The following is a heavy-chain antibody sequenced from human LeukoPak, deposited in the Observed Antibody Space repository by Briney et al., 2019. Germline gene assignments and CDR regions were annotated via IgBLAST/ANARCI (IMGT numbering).Heavy chain of an antibody. D-gene: IGHD3-3*01. V-gene: IGHV1-69*05. CDR1: GGTFSSYA. CDR3: ARGGTLYDFWSGTWFDP. Sequence: SVKVSCKASGGTFSSYAISWVRQAPGQGHEWMGGIIPIFGTANYAQKFQGRVTITTDESTSTAYMELSSLRSEDTAVYYCARGGTLYDFWSGTWFDPWGQGTLVTVSS. J-gene: IGHJ5*02. CDR2: IIPIFGTA.